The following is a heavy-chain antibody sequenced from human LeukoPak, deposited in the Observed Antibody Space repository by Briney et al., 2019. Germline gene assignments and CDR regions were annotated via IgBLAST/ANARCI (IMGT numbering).Heavy chain of an antibody. D-gene: IGHD1-26*01. V-gene: IGHV4-34*01. CDR3: ASSYYDSGGFSPFDY. CDR2: INDGGSA. CDR1: GGSFSGYF. Sequence: SETLPLTCAVYGGSFSGYFWSWIRQTPGEGLDWIGQINDGGSANYNPSLRSRVTISVDTSKKQVSLTLASMTAADTAIYYCASSYYDSGGFSPFDYWGQGTLVTVSS. J-gene: IGHJ4*02.